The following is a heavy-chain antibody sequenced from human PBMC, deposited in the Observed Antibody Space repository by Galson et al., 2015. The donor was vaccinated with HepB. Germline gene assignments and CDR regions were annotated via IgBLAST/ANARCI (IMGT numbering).Heavy chain of an antibody. V-gene: IGHV3-7*01. Sequence: SLRLSCAASEFTFSRYWMSWVRQAPGKGLEWVANIKQDGSEKYYVDSVKGRFTISRDNAKNSLYLQMDSLRAEDTAVYYCASFSGYYYYFDYWGQGTLVTVSS. CDR3: ASFSGYYYYFDY. CDR1: EFTFSRYW. D-gene: IGHD3-3*01. CDR2: IKQDGSEK. J-gene: IGHJ4*02.